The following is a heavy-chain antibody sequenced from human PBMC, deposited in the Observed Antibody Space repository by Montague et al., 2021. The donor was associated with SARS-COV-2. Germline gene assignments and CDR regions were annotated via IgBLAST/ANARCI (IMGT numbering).Heavy chain of an antibody. J-gene: IGHJ4*01. CDR2: VHFSGIT. CDR3: ARDVSTGTCTFDH. D-gene: IGHD3-9*01. CDR1: GGSLNGYF. V-gene: IGHV4-59*01. Sequence: SETLSLTCTVSGGSLNGYFWSWIRHAPGKSLEWLGYVHFSGITNXNSSLKSRVDISVDTSKIKLFLRLASVTAADTAVYFCARDVSTGTCTFDHWGHGVLVTVSS.